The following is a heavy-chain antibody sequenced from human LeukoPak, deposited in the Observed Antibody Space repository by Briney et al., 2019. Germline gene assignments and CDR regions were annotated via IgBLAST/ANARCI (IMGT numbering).Heavy chain of an antibody. CDR2: ISGSGGST. V-gene: IGHV3-23*01. J-gene: IGHJ6*03. CDR3: AKQVCYYYYMDV. Sequence: QTGGSLRLSCAASGFTFSSYAMSWVRQAPGKGLEWVSAISGSGGSTYYADSVKGRFTISRDNSKNTLYLQMNSLRAEDTAVYYCAKQVCYYYYMDVWGKGTTVTVSS. CDR1: GFTFSSYA.